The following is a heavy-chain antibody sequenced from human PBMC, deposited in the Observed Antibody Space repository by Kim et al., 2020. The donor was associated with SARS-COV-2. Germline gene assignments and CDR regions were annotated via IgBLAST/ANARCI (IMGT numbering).Heavy chain of an antibody. CDR3: ATLLQISSGYYKGSGY. J-gene: IGHJ4*02. CDR2: IYSGGSST. Sequence: GGSLRLSCAASGFTFSSYAMSWVRQAPGKGLEWVSVIYSGGSSTYYADSVKGRFTISRDNSKNTLYLQMNSLRAEDTAVYYCATLLQISSGYYKGSGYWGQGTLVTVSS. V-gene: IGHV3-23*03. CDR1: GFTFSSYA. D-gene: IGHD3-22*01.